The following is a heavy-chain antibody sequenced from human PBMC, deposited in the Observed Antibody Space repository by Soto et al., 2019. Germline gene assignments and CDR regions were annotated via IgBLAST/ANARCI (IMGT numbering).Heavy chain of an antibody. CDR1: GFTFSSYG. D-gene: IGHD1-1*01. J-gene: IGHJ4*02. Sequence: QVQLVESGGGVVQPGRSLRLSCAASGFTFSSYGMHWVRQAPGKGLEWVAVIGYDGSNKYYADSVKGRFTISRDNSKTTLYLQMNSLRAEDTAVYYCARATELDPTFDYWGQGNLVTVSS. CDR2: IGYDGSNK. V-gene: IGHV3-33*01. CDR3: ARATELDPTFDY.